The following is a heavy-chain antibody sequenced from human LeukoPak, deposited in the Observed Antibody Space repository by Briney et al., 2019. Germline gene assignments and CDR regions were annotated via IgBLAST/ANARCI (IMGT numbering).Heavy chain of an antibody. CDR3: AREATWGQWYFDL. J-gene: IGHJ4*02. Sequence: PGTSLRLSCAASGFSFHDHGMDWVRQAPEKGLEWVAVIAADGGVKQYADSVKGRFSLSRDNSKNTVSLQMNGLTAEDTAVYYCAREATWGQWYFDLWGQGAPVTVSS. CDR1: GFSFHDHG. V-gene: IGHV3-30*03. D-gene: IGHD6-19*01. CDR2: IAADGGVK.